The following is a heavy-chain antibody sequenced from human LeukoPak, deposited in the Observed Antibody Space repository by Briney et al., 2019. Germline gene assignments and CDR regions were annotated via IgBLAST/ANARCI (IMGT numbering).Heavy chain of an antibody. J-gene: IGHJ3*02. CDR3: ARAGGPRAEHPSAFGI. CDR1: GGSISSGGYY. Sequence: SETLSLTCTVSGGSISSGGYYWSWIRQPPGKGLEWIGYIYHSGSTYYNPSLKSRVTISVDRSKNQFSLKLSSVTAADTAVYYCARAGGPRAEHPSAFGIWGQGTMVTVSS. V-gene: IGHV4-30-2*01. CDR2: IYHSGST. D-gene: IGHD1-26*01.